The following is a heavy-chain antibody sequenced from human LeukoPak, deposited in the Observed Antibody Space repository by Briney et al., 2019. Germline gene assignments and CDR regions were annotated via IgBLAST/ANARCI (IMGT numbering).Heavy chain of an antibody. Sequence: GGSLRLSCAASGFTFSSYWMSWVRQAPGKGLEWVANIRQDGSEKYYVDSVKGRFTISRDNAKNSLYLQMSSLRAEDTAVYYCAAIPGYYDSSVAYWGQGTMVTVSS. D-gene: IGHD3-22*01. CDR2: IRQDGSEK. CDR3: AAIPGYYDSSVAY. CDR1: GFTFSSYW. J-gene: IGHJ4*02. V-gene: IGHV3-7*01.